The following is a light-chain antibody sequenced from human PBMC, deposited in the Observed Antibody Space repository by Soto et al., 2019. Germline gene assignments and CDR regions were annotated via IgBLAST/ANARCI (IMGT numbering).Light chain of an antibody. V-gene: IGLV2-14*01. Sequence: QSALTQPASVSGSPGQSITISCTGTSSDVGGYNYVSWYQQHPGKAPKLMIYDVSNRPSGVSNRFSDSKSGNTASLTISGLQAEDEADYYCSSYTSSSTLVVFGVGTMLTVL. CDR3: SSYTSSSTLVV. CDR2: DVS. J-gene: IGLJ2*01. CDR1: SSDVGGYNY.